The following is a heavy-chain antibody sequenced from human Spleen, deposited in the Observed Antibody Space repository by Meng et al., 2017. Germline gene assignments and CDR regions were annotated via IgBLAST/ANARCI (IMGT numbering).Heavy chain of an antibody. J-gene: IGHJ5*02. CDR2: ISGSGDTI. Sequence: GESLKISCAASGFTFSSYEMNWVRQAPGKGLEWVSYISGSGDTIQYADSVKGRFTISRDNAKNSLFLQMNSLGAEDTALYYCARRGVTYCSRTDCRPTWFDPWGQGTLVTVSS. D-gene: IGHD2-2*01. V-gene: IGHV3-48*03. CDR3: ARRGVTYCSRTDCRPTWFDP. CDR1: GFTFSSYE.